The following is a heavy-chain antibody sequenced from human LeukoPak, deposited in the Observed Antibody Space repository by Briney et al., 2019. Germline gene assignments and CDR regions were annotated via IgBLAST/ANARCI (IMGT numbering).Heavy chain of an antibody. CDR3: ARGSNWGWNWFDP. D-gene: IGHD7-27*01. V-gene: IGHV1-2*02. Sequence: ASVKVSCKASGYTFTGYYLHWVRQAPGQGLEWMGWINPNSGGTNYAQKFQGRVAMTRDTSITTAYMELSRLTSDDTAVYYCARGSNWGWNWFDPWGQGTLVTVSS. CDR2: INPNSGGT. CDR1: GYTFTGYY. J-gene: IGHJ5*02.